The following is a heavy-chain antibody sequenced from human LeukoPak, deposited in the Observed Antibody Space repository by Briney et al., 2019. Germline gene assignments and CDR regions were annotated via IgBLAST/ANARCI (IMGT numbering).Heavy chain of an antibody. CDR2: IDPSDSYT. CDR3: AAHREATIGQFDY. J-gene: IGHJ4*02. D-gene: IGHD5-12*01. Sequence: GESLRISCQGSGYSFTSYWISWVRQMPGKGLEWMGRIDPSDSYTNYSPSFQGHVTISADKSISTAYLQWSSLKASDTAMYYCAAHREATIGQFDYWGQGTLVTVSS. V-gene: IGHV5-10-1*01. CDR1: GYSFTSYW.